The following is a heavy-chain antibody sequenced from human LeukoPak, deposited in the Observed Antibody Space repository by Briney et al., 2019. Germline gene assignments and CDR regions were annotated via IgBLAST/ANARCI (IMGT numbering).Heavy chain of an antibody. J-gene: IGHJ4*02. CDR2: ISGSGGST. D-gene: IGHD6-19*01. V-gene: IGHV3-23*01. CDR1: GFTFSSYA. Sequence: PGGSLRLSCAASGFTFSSYAMSWVRQAPGKGLEWVSAISGSGGSTYYADSVKGRFTISRDNSKNTLYLQMNSLRAEDTAVYYCAKPPSSGSGWMTFDYWGQGTLVTVSS. CDR3: AKPPSSGSGWMTFDY.